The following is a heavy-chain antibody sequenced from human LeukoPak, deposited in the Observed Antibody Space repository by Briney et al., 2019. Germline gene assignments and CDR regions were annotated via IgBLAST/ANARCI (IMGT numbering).Heavy chain of an antibody. CDR1: GFTFSDYY. CDR3: ARDPVSSSWYGYFQH. V-gene: IGHV3-11*05. CDR2: ISSSSTYT. Sequence: GGSLRLSCAASGFTFSDYYMSWIRQAPGKGLEWVSYISSSSTYTNYADSVKGRFTISRDNAKNSLYLQMNSLRAEDTAVYYCARDPVSSSWYGYFQHWGQGTLASVSS. J-gene: IGHJ1*01. D-gene: IGHD6-13*01.